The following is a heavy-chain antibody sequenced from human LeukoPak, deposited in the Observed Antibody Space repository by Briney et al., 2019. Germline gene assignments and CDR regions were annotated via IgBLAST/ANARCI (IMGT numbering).Heavy chain of an antibody. V-gene: IGHV3-7*01. J-gene: IGHJ4*02. CDR2: MKKDGSET. CDR1: GFTFSSYS. Sequence: GGSLRLSCVVSGFTFSSYSMIWVRQAPGKGLQWVANMKKDGSETKYVESVKGRSTISRDNAKNSLYLQMNSLRAEDTAVYYCGRHRSGSGTYFIDYWGQGTLVSVSS. CDR3: GRHRSGSGTYFIDY. D-gene: IGHD3-10*01.